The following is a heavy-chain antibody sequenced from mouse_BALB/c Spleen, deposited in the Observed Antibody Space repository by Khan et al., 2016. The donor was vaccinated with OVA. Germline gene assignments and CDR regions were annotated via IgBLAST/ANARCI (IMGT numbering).Heavy chain of an antibody. CDR2: IGPGSSNA. D-gene: IGHD1-1*01. J-gene: IGHJ4*01. V-gene: IGHV1S41*01. Sequence: DLVKPGASVKLSCKASGYTFTSYWINWIKQRPGQGLEWIGRIGPGSSNAYYHAMFKGKATLTVDTSSKTAYIQLSSLSSEDSAVSFCARKNYYGRGCYAMDYGGQGASVTVS. CDR3: ARKNYYGRGCYAMDY. CDR1: GYTFTSYW.